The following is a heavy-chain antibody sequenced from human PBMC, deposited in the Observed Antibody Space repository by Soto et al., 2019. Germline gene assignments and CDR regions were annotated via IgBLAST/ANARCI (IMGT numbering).Heavy chain of an antibody. V-gene: IGHV1-69*01. J-gene: IGHJ4*02. Sequence: QVQLVQSGAEVQKPGSSVKVSCKASGGTFSSYAISWVRQAPGQGLEWMGGIIPIFGTANYAQKFQGRVTITADESTSTAYMELSSLRSEDTAVYYCARDLTPYSSSWYGSLDYWGQGTLVTVSS. D-gene: IGHD6-13*01. CDR1: GGTFSSYA. CDR2: IIPIFGTA. CDR3: ARDLTPYSSSWYGSLDY.